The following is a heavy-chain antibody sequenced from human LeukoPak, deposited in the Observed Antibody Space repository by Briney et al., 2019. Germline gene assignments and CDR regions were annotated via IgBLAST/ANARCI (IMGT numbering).Heavy chain of an antibody. CDR2: IYYGGST. V-gene: IGHV4-59*01. D-gene: IGHD2-8*02. J-gene: IGHJ4*02. Sequence: PSETLSLTCTVSGGSISSYYWSWIRQPPGKGLEWIGYIYYGGSTNYNPSLKSRVTISVDTSKNQFSLKLSSVTAADTAVYYCARGFWSRYYDYWGQGTLVTVSS. CDR3: ARGFWSRYYDY. CDR1: GGSISSYY.